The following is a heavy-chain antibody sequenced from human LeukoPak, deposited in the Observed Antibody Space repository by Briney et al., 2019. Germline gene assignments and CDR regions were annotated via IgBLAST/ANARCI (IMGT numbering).Heavy chain of an antibody. V-gene: IGHV4-59*01. CDR2: IYYSGST. J-gene: IGHJ5*02. CDR3: ARMVESTVTIAFENWFDP. Sequence: PSETLSLTCTVSGGSISNYYWNWIRQPPGQVLEWIGHIYYSGSTNYNPSLKSRVTISVDTSKNQFSLKLSSVTAADTAVYYCARMVESTVTIAFENWFDPWGQGTLVTVSS. CDR1: GGSISNYY. D-gene: IGHD4-11*01.